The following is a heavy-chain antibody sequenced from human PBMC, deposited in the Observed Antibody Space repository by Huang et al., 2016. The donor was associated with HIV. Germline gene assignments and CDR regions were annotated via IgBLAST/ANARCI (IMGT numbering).Heavy chain of an antibody. D-gene: IGHD3-9*01. CDR2: MNSDGTYI. CDR3: AVGGRTASYFHFDP. V-gene: IGHV3-74*01. CDR1: GFTFLDFW. J-gene: IGHJ5*02. Sequence: EVRFQESGGGQVQPGGSLKLSCVASGFTFLDFWMHWARQVPGEGWVVVERMNSDGTYIDYAESVRGRFVVSRNNTRDILSLEMSSLRPEDTGVYFCAVGGRTASYFHFDPRGQGIPVIV.